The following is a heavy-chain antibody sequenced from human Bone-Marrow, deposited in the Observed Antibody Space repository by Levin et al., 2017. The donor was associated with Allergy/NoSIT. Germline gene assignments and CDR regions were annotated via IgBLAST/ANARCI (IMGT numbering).Heavy chain of an antibody. J-gene: IGHJ5*02. D-gene: IGHD6-19*01. CDR1: GFTFSSFA. Sequence: QPGGSLRLSCAASGFTFSSFAMNWVRQAPGKGLEWVAGVSGSGGATYYADPVKGRFIISRDNSKNTLYLQMNSLRAADTAVYFCAKSYSSGWYVGGWFDPWGQGTLVTVSS. CDR2: VSGSGGAT. V-gene: IGHV3-23*01. CDR3: AKSYSSGWYVGGWFDP.